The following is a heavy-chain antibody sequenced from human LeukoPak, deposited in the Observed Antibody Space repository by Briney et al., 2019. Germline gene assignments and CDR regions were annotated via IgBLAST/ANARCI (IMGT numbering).Heavy chain of an antibody. CDR1: GYTFTGYY. J-gene: IGHJ4*02. V-gene: IGHV1-2*02. CDR2: INPNSGGT. Sequence: ASVKVSCKASGYTFTGYYMHWVRQAPGQGLEWMGWINPNSGGTNYAQKFQGRVTMTRDTSISTAYMELSRLRSDDTAVYYCARGAYYYDSSAHHDYWGQGTLVIVSS. CDR3: ARGAYYYDSSAHHDY. D-gene: IGHD3-22*01.